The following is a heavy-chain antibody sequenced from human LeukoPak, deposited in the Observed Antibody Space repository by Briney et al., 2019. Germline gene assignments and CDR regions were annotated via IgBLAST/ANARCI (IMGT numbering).Heavy chain of an antibody. J-gene: IGHJ4*02. CDR2: IHPSGST. V-gene: IGHV4-4*07. CDR3: ARGPPPDFDY. CDR1: GDSISSYY. Sequence: SETLSLTCSVSGDSISSYYWSWIRQPAGQGLEWIGRIHPSGSTNYNPSLKSRVTLSVDTSKNQFSLKLSSVTAADTAVYYCARGPPPDFDYWGRGTLVTVSS.